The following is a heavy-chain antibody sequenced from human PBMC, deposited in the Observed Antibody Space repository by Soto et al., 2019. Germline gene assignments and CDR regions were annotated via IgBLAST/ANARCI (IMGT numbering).Heavy chain of an antibody. CDR1: GVSIVTGGSY. V-gene: IGHV4-31*03. J-gene: IGHJ4*02. D-gene: IGHD1-26*01. CDR2: IYYSGST. Sequence: PSETLSLTCTVSGVSIVTGGSYWTWIRQHPGKGLEWIGHIYYSGSTYFNPSLKSRLTMSVDTSKNQFSLTLTSMTAADTAVHYCARDRRQWEVNFDYWGQGAPVTVSS. CDR3: ARDRRQWEVNFDY.